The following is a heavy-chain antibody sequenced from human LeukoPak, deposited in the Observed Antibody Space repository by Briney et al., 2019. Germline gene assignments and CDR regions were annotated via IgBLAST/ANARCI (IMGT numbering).Heavy chain of an antibody. CDR2: INPNSGDT. J-gene: IGHJ3*02. CDR1: GYTFTGYY. CDR3: ARRVAAPGHDAFDI. D-gene: IGHD6-13*01. V-gene: IGHV1-2*02. Sequence: ASVKVPCKASGYTFTGYYMHWVRQAPGQGLEWMGWINPNSGDTHFAQTFQDRVTMARDTSISSAYMELGRLRSDDTALYYCARRVAAPGHDAFDIWGQGTMVTVSS.